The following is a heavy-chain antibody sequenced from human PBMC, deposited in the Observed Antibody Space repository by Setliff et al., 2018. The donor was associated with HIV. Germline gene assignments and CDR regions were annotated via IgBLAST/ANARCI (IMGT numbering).Heavy chain of an antibody. Sequence: KTSETLSLTCTVSGGSISSSSYYWGWIRQPPGKGLEWIGSIFYSGNMYYNPSLKSRVAIFVDTSKNQFSLKLRSVTAADTSVYYCARDYRKGFDIWGQGTLVTVSS. J-gene: IGHJ3*02. CDR1: GGSISSSSYY. V-gene: IGHV4-39*02. CDR3: ARDYRKGFDI. CDR2: IFYSGNM. D-gene: IGHD1-26*01.